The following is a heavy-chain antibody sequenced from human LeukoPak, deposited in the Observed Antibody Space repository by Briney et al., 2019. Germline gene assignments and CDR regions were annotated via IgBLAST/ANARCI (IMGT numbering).Heavy chain of an antibody. D-gene: IGHD3-22*01. V-gene: IGHV3-49*03. J-gene: IGHJ3*02. CDR1: GFTFGDYA. CDR3: TRGPPYYDSSGYYYDRRADDAFDI. Sequence: GGSLRLSCTASGFTFGDYAMSWFRQAPGKGLEWVGFIRSKAYGGTTEYAASVKGRFTISRDDSKSIAYLQMNSLKTEDTAVYYCTRGPPYYDSSGYYYDRRADDAFDIWGQGTMVTVSS. CDR2: IRSKAYGGTT.